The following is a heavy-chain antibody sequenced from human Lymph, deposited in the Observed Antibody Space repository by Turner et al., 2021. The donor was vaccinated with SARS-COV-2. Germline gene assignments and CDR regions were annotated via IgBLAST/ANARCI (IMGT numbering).Heavy chain of an antibody. J-gene: IGHJ4*02. D-gene: IGHD1-26*01. CDR3: AREGAVGATTGFDY. CDR1: GFTFTSYG. CDR2: IWYDESNK. Sequence: QVQLVASGGGVGHSGRSVRLFCPASGFTFTSYGIHWVRQAPGKGLEWVAVIWYDESNKYYADSVKGRFTISRDNSKNTLYLQMNSLRAEDTAMYYCAREGAVGATTGFDYWGQGTLVTVSS. V-gene: IGHV3-33*01.